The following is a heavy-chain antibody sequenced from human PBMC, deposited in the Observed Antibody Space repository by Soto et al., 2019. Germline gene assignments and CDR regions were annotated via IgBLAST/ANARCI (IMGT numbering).Heavy chain of an antibody. CDR2: IGTAGDT. CDR1: GFTFSSYD. CDR3: ARGATDGDYSPYPRYFDL. V-gene: IGHV3-13*01. D-gene: IGHD4-17*01. Sequence: GSLRLSCAASGFTFSSYDMHWVRQATGKGLEWVSAIGTAGDTYYPGSVKGRFTISRENAKNPLYLQMNSLRAGDTAVYYCARGATDGDYSPYPRYFDLWGRGTLVTVSS. J-gene: IGHJ2*01.